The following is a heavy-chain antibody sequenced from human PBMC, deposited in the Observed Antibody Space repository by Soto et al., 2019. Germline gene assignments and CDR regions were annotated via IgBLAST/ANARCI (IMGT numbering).Heavy chain of an antibody. CDR1: GFTFSNAW. CDR3: TTGGYYDFWSGSYFDY. J-gene: IGHJ4*02. CDR2: IKSKTDGGTT. V-gene: IGHV3-15*01. Sequence: GESLKISCAASGFTFSNAWMSWVRQAPGKGLEWVGRIKSKTDGGTTDYAEPVKGRFTISRDDSKNTLYLQMNSLKTEDTAVYYCTTGGYYDFWSGSYFDYWGQGTLVTVSS. D-gene: IGHD3-3*01.